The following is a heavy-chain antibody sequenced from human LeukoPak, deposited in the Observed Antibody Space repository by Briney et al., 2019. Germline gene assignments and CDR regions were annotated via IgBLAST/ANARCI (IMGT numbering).Heavy chain of an antibody. CDR3: ARAETWIQLWLNG. Sequence: PGGSLRLSCAASGFTFNRYAMHWVRQAPGEGLEWVAVISYDGSNNYYGDSVKGRFTISRDNPKNTLYLQMNSLRAEDTAVYYCARAETWIQLWLNGWGQGTLVTVSS. J-gene: IGHJ4*02. D-gene: IGHD5-18*01. V-gene: IGHV3-30*04. CDR1: GFTFNRYA. CDR2: ISYDGSNN.